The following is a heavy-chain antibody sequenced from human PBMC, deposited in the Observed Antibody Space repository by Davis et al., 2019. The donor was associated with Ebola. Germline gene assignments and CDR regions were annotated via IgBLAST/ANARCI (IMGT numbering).Heavy chain of an antibody. J-gene: IGHJ5*02. V-gene: IGHV3-7*03. CDR1: GVMFSSYW. Sequence: PGGSLRLSCAASGVMFSSYWMAWVRQAPGKGLEWVANIKEDGNEKYYVDSVKGRFTISRDNSNNTLYLQMHSLRAEDTAVYYCAKGLYCSTITCHEGGWFGPWGQGTPVTVSS. CDR3: AKGLYCSTITCHEGGWFGP. D-gene: IGHD2-2*01. CDR2: IKEDGNEK.